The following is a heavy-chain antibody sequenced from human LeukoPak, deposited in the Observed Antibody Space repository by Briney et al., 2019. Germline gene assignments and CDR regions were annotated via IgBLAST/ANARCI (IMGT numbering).Heavy chain of an antibody. CDR2: IWYDGSNK. J-gene: IGHJ4*02. CDR1: GFTFSSYG. CDR3: ARDRVLDLIDY. V-gene: IGHV3-33*01. Sequence: GGSLRLSRAASGFTFSSYGMHWVRQAPGKGLEWVAVIWYDGSNKYYADSVKGRFTISRDNSKNTLYLQMNSLRAEDTAVYYCARDRVLDLIDYWGQGTLVTVSS.